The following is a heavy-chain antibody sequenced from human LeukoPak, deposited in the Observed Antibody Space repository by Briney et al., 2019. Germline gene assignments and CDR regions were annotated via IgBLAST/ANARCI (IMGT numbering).Heavy chain of an antibody. Sequence: PGGSLRLSCAASGFTFSSYAMYWVRQAPGKGLQWVATILYDGSNKYYVDSVKGRFTISRDNSKNTLYMQMNSLRAEDSALYYCAKDLMNSGSYFDYWGQGTLVTVSS. CDR3: AKDLMNSGSYFDY. V-gene: IGHV3-30*04. J-gene: IGHJ4*02. CDR1: GFTFSSYA. D-gene: IGHD3-10*01. CDR2: ILYDGSNK.